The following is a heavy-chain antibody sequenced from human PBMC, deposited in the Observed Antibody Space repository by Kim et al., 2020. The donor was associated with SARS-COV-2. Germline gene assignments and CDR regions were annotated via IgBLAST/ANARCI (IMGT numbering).Heavy chain of an antibody. J-gene: IGHJ5*02. V-gene: IGHV5-51*01. CDR3: ARVGSRDNWFDP. D-gene: IGHD1-26*01. Sequence: RYSPSFQDQITISADKSLSTAYLQWSSLKASDTAMYYCARVGSRDNWFDPWGQGTLVTVSS.